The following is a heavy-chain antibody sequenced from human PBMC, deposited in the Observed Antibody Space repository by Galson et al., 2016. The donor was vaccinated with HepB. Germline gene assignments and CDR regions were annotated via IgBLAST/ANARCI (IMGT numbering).Heavy chain of an antibody. Sequence: SETLSLTCTVSGGSISGYYWSWIRQPPGKGLEWIGYIYYSGTTSYNPSLKSRLTISVDTSKNRFSLKLSSVTAADTAVYYCARPARPYSGYDPFDYWGQGTLVTVSS. CDR2: IYYSGTT. CDR3: ARPARPYSGYDPFDY. V-gene: IGHV4-59*01. CDR1: GGSISGYY. J-gene: IGHJ4*02. D-gene: IGHD5-12*01.